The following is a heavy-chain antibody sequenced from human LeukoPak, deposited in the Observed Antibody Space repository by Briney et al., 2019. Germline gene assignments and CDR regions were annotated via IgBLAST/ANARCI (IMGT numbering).Heavy chain of an antibody. J-gene: IGHJ4*02. CDR2: IYYNGST. V-gene: IGHV4-59*08. CDR1: GGSISSYY. D-gene: IGHD1-14*01. Sequence: SETLSLTCTVSGGSISSYYWSWIRQPPGKGLEWIGYIYYNGSTNYNPSLKSRVTISVDTSKNQFSLKLSSVTAADTAVYYCAAFPVYNHYRTGFDYWGQGTLVTVSS. CDR3: AAFPVYNHYRTGFDY.